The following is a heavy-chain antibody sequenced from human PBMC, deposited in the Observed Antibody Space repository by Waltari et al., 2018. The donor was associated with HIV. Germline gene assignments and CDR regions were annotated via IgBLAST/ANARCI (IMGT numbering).Heavy chain of an antibody. CDR1: GFIFDDYA. Sequence: EVQLVESGGGLVQPGRSLRLSCAASGFIFDDYAMPWVRQAPGKGLGWVSGISWNSGSIVYADSVKGRFTISRDNAKNSLYLQMNSRRGEDTALYYCAKDHSYGAGSFYAKGNYHHYGMDVWGQGTTVTVSS. D-gene: IGHD3-10*01. V-gene: IGHV3-9*01. J-gene: IGHJ6*02. CDR2: ISWNSGSI. CDR3: AKDHSYGAGSFYAKGNYHHYGMDV.